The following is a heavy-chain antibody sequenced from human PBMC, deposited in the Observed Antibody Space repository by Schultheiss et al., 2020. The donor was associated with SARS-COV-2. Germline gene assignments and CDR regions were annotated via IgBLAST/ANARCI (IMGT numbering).Heavy chain of an antibody. CDR3: ASWGAALFY. CDR1: GFTFSSYA. V-gene: IGHV3-30*07. CDR2: ISYDGSNK. J-gene: IGHJ4*02. Sequence: GGSLRLSCAASGFTFSSYAMHWVRQAPGKGLEWVAVISYDGSNKYYADSVKGRFTISRDNSKNTLYLQMNSLRAEDTAVYYCASWGAALFYWGQGTLVTVSS. D-gene: IGHD7-27*01.